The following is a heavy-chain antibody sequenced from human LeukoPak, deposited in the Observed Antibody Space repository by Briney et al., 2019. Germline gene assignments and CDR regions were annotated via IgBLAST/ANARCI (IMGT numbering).Heavy chain of an antibody. CDR1: GYTFTGYY. CDR2: INPNSGDT. V-gene: IGHV1-2*02. J-gene: IGHJ4*02. D-gene: IGHD2-2*01. CDR3: ARAELGATSYKH. Sequence: ASVKVSCKASGYTFTGYYMHWVRQAPGQGLEWMGWINPNSGDTNYAQKFQGRVTMTRDTSISTAYMELSRLRSDDTAVYYCARAELGATSYKHWGQGTLVTVSS.